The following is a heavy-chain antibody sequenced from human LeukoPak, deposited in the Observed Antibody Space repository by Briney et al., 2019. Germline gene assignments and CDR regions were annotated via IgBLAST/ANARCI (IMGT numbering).Heavy chain of an antibody. CDR1: GYSISSGYY. V-gene: IGHV4-38-2*02. CDR3: ARGDMITFGGSIGDY. J-gene: IGHJ4*02. D-gene: IGHD3-16*01. Sequence: SETLSLTCTVSGYSISSGYYWGWIRQPPGKGLEWIGSIYHSGSTYYNPSLKSRVTISVDTSKNQSSLKLSSVTAADTAMYYCARGDMITFGGSIGDYWGQGTLVTVSS. CDR2: IYHSGST.